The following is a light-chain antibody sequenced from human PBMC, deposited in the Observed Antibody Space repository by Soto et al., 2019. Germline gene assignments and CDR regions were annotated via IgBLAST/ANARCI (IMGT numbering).Light chain of an antibody. CDR3: IQCTPWPLT. J-gene: IGKJ4*01. Sequence: DVVMTQSPLSLPVTLGQPASISCRSSQRLLYSDGNTYLNWFQQRPVQSPRRLIYKVSNRDSGVPDILSGSGAGTDFTLKISRVEAEEVGVYYCIQCTPWPLTFGGGTKVEIK. CDR1: QRLLYSDGNTY. CDR2: KVS. V-gene: IGKV2-30*01.